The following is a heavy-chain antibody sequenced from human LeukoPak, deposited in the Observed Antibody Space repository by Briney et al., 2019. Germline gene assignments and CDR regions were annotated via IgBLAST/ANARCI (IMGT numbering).Heavy chain of an antibody. CDR3: AKVALFSGYYPPFDY. CDR2: ISYDGSNE. J-gene: IGHJ4*02. CDR1: GFTFSRYG. V-gene: IGHV3-30*18. D-gene: IGHD3-22*01. Sequence: PGGSLRLSCAASGFTFSRYGMHWVRQAPGKGLEWVAVISYDGSNEYYADSVKGRFTISRDNSKNTLFLQMNSLRPEDTAVYHCAKVALFSGYYPPFDYWGQGTLVTVSS.